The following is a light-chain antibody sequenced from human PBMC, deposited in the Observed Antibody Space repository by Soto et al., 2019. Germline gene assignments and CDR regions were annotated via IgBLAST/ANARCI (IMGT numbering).Light chain of an antibody. V-gene: IGKV3-20*01. CDR2: GAS. Sequence: EIVLTQSPGTLSLSPGERATLSCRASQSVSSSYLAWYQQKPGQAPRLLIYGASSRATGIPDRFSGSGSGTDFTLTISRLEPEDFAVYYCHQYGSSPRTFGPGTKGDIK. CDR3: HQYGSSPRT. J-gene: IGKJ3*01. CDR1: QSVSSSY.